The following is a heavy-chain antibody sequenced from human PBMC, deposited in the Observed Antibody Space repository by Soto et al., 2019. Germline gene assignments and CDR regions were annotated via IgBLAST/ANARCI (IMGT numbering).Heavy chain of an antibody. V-gene: IGHV3-23*01. D-gene: IGHD3-10*01. CDR1: GFTFSSYA. J-gene: IGHJ4*02. CDR2: ISGSGGST. Sequence: GGSLRLSCAGSGFTFSSYAMSWVRQAPGKGLEWVSAISGSGGSTYYADSVKGRFTISRDNSKNTLYLQMNSLRAEDTAVYYCAKGTGSGSHMTPDPYGYWGQGTLVTVSS. CDR3: AKGTGSGSHMTPDPYGY.